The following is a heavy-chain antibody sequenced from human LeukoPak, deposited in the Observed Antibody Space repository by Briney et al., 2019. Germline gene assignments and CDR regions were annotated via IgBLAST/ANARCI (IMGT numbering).Heavy chain of an antibody. CDR2: IYTSGST. D-gene: IGHD4-17*01. CDR3: ARGDSNDNDYGDYPDY. Sequence: SETLSLTCAVSGGSMKSGTYYWSWIRQPDGKGLEWIGRIYTSGSTNYNPSLKSRVTISIDTSKNQFSLNLSSVTAADTAVYYCARGDSNDNDYGDYPDYWGQGTLVTVSS. J-gene: IGHJ4*02. V-gene: IGHV4-61*02. CDR1: GGSMKSGTYY.